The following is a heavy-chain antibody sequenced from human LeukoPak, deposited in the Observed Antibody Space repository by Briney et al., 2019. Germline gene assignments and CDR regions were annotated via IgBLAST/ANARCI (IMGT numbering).Heavy chain of an antibody. Sequence: SETLSLTCSVSGGSITSYYWSWIRQPPGKGLEWLGHIYTNGSTNDNPSLKSRVTISVDTSKKQFSLKLSSVTAADPAVYYCPRLAYRFWGGPEGEYFDYWGQGTLVTVSS. J-gene: IGHJ4*02. CDR2: IYTNGST. CDR1: GGSITSYY. CDR3: PRLAYRFWGGPEGEYFDY. D-gene: IGHD3-3*01. V-gene: IGHV4-4*09.